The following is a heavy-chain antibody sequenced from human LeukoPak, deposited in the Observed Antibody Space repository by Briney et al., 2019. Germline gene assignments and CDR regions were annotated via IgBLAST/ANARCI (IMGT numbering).Heavy chain of an antibody. V-gene: IGHV4-4*07. CDR3: ARDRYYYGSGILFAY. D-gene: IGHD3-10*01. J-gene: IGHJ4*02. CDR2: IYTSGST. CDR1: GGSISSYY. Sequence: SETLSLTCTVSGGSISSYYWSWIRQPPGKGLEWIGRIYTSGSTNYNPSLKSRVTMSVDTSKNQFSLKLSSVTAADTAVYYCARDRYYYGSGILFAYWGEGTLVTVSS.